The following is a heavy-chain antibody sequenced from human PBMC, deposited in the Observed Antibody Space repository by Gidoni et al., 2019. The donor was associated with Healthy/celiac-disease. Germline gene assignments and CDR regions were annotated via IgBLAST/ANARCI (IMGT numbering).Heavy chain of an antibody. Sequence: QVQLQESGPGLVKPSETLSLPCTVSGGSISSYYWSWIRQPPGKGLEWIGYIYYSGSTNYNPSLKSRVTISVDTSKNQFSLKLSSVTAADTAVYYCAVSPPYSSSWYYFDYWGQGTLVTVSS. V-gene: IGHV4-59*01. D-gene: IGHD6-13*01. J-gene: IGHJ4*02. CDR1: GGSISSYY. CDR3: AVSPPYSSSWYYFDY. CDR2: IYYSGST.